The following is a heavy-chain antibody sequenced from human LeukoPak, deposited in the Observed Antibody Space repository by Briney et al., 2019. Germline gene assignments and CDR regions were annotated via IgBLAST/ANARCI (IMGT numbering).Heavy chain of an antibody. Sequence: ASVKVSCKASGYTFTSYYMHWVRQAPGQGLEWMGIINPSGGSTSYAQKFQGRVTMTRDMSTSTVYMELSSLRSEDTAVYYCARILGGRWFDPWGQGTLVTVSS. CDR2: INPSGGST. V-gene: IGHV1-46*01. CDR1: GYTFTSYY. J-gene: IGHJ5*02. CDR3: ARILGGRWFDP. D-gene: IGHD1-26*01.